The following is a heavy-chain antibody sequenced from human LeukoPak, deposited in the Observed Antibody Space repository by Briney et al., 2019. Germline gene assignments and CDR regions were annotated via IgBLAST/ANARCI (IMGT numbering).Heavy chain of an antibody. V-gene: IGHV1-69*04. CDR3: ARDQGLTAPPPYGLDV. CDR1: GGTFGSSA. CDR2: IIPVLNIT. J-gene: IGHJ6*02. Sequence: SVKVSCKTSGGTFGSSAITWVRQAPGQGLEWMGRIIPVLNITTYAQKFQGRVTITADTSTSTVYMELSSLRSEETAVYYCARDQGLTAPPPYGLDVWGQGTTVIVSS. D-gene: IGHD5-18*01.